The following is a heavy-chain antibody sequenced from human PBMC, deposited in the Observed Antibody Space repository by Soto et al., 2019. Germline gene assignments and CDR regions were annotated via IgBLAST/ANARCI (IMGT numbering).Heavy chain of an antibody. Sequence: SETLSLTCAVYGGSFSGYYCSWIRQPPGKGLEWIGEINHSGSTNYNPSLKSRVTISVDTSKNQFSLKLTSVTAADTAVYSCARGGAVVPAAIPAGSDYYYGMDVWGQGTTVTVSS. D-gene: IGHD2-2*02. CDR1: GGSFSGYY. J-gene: IGHJ6*02. V-gene: IGHV4-34*01. CDR3: ARGGAVVPAAIPAGSDYYYGMDV. CDR2: INHSGST.